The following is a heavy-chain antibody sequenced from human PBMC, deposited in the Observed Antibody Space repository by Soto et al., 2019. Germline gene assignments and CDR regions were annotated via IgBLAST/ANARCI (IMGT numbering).Heavy chain of an antibody. CDR3: ARVTKSSSSPWFDP. V-gene: IGHV4-39*07. J-gene: IGHJ5*02. D-gene: IGHD6-6*01. Sequence: SETLSLTCTVSGGSISSSSYYWGWIRQPPGKGLEWIGSIYYSGSTYYNPSLKSRVTISVDTSKNQFSLKLSSVTAADTAVYYCARVTKSSSSPWFDPWGQGTLVTVSS. CDR1: GGSISSSSYY. CDR2: IYYSGST.